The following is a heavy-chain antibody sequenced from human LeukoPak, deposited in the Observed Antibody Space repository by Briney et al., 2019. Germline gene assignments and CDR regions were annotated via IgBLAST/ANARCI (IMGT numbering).Heavy chain of an antibody. D-gene: IGHD3-10*01. CDR3: AKDDGSGIYRINYGLDV. J-gene: IGHJ6*02. V-gene: IGHV3-48*01. CDR1: GFTFSSYS. CDR2: ISSRSRAI. Sequence: GGSLRLSCATSGFTFSSYSMSWVRQAPGKGLEWISYISSRSRAIYYADSVKGRFTISRDNAKNTLYLQMNSLRAEDTAVYYCAKDDGSGIYRINYGLDVWGQGTTVTVSS.